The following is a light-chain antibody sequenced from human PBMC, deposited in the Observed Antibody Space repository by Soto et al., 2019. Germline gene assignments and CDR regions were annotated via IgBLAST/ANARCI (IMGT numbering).Light chain of an antibody. CDR3: QQSYSTTWT. J-gene: IGKJ1*01. V-gene: IGKV1-39*01. Sequence: SQMTQSPSYLSASVGDRVTITCRASQGISTYLNCYQQKPGKAPKLLIYAASSLQSGVPSRFSGSGSETDFTLTISSLQPEDFATYSCQQSYSTTWTFGQGTKVDIK. CDR2: AAS. CDR1: QGISTY.